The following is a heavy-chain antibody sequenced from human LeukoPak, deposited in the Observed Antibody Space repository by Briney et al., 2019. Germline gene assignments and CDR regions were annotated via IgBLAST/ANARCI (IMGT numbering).Heavy chain of an antibody. CDR2: IRSKANSYAT. CDR1: GFTFSGSA. V-gene: IGHV3-73*01. D-gene: IGHD3-9*01. J-gene: IGHJ4*02. CDR3: TRHVDIGDY. Sequence: GGSLKLSCAASGFTFSGSAMHWVRQASGKGLEWVGRIRSKANSYATAYAASVKGRFTISRDDSKNTAYLQMNSLKTEDTAVYYCTRHVDIGDYWGQGTLVTVSS.